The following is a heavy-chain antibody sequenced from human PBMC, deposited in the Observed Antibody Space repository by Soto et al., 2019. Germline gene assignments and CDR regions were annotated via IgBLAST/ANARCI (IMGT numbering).Heavy chain of an antibody. CDR1: DYTLISYG. CDR2: IGDYNGNT. Sequence: ASVKVSCKASDYTLISYGISWVRQAPGQGLEWMGWIGDYNGNTKYAQMLQDRVTMTTDTSTSTAYMELRSLRSDDTAVYYCARHGKYQLLEGNWFDPWGQGTLVTVSS. CDR3: ARHGKYQLLEGNWFDP. D-gene: IGHD2-2*01. J-gene: IGHJ5*02. V-gene: IGHV1-18*01.